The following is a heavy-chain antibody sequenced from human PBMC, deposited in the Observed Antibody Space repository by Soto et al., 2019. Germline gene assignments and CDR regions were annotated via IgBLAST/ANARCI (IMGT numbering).Heavy chain of an antibody. CDR2: ISATGDST. CDR3: THWGGATVLRGLAV. J-gene: IGHJ6*02. CDR1: GFTFGTYT. D-gene: IGHD3-10*01. Sequence: QVLESGGNSVQPGGSLRLSCAASGFTFGTYTMSWVRLAPGKGLGWVSAISATGDSTYYADSVKGRFTISRDNSKNTLYVQMDSLRVEDTALYCVTHWGGATVLRGLAVWGHGTTVTVSS. V-gene: IGHV3-23*01.